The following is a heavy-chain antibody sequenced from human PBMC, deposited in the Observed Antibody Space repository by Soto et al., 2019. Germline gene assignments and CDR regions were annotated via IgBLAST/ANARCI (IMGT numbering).Heavy chain of an antibody. D-gene: IGHD3-16*01. CDR1: GFTFSNYS. Sequence: EVQLVESGGGLVQPGESLRLSCAASGFTFSNYSITWVRQAPGKGLEWLSFISGGGGTKSYAESVKGRFAISRDNAKNFLYLQMNRLRDEDTAVYDGAREVPMSTIMALDTFDVWGQGTVVGVSS. CDR2: ISGGGGTK. CDR3: AREVPMSTIMALDTFDV. V-gene: IGHV3-48*02. J-gene: IGHJ3*01.